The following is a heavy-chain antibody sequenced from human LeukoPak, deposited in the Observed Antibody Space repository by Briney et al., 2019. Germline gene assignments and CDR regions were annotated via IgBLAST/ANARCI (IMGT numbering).Heavy chain of an antibody. CDR2: INPSSGGT. CDR3: ARDRPGYSSGWYSDY. Sequence: ASVKVSCKASGHTFTGYYMHWVRQAPGQGLEWMGWINPSSGGTNYAQKFQGRVTMTRDTSISTAYMELSRLRSDDTAVYYCARDRPGYSSGWYSDYWGQGTLVTVSS. V-gene: IGHV1-2*02. D-gene: IGHD6-19*01. CDR1: GHTFTGYY. J-gene: IGHJ4*02.